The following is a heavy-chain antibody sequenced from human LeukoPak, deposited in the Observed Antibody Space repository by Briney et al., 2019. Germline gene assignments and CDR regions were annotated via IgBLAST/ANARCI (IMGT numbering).Heavy chain of an antibody. CDR2: IYSSGNS. J-gene: IGHJ1*01. CDR3: ARPTYDSSDYEYFQH. V-gene: IGHV4-4*07. D-gene: IGHD3-22*01. CDR1: GGSISSHYY. Sequence: SETLSLTCTVSGGSISSHYYWNWFRQPAGKGLEWIGRIYSSGNSYYNASLQSRVTMSVDTSKNQFSLRLSSVTAADTAVYYCARPTYDSSDYEYFQHWGQGTLVTVSS.